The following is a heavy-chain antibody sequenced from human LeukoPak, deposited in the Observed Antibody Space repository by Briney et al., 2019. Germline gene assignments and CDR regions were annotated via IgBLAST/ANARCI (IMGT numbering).Heavy chain of an antibody. V-gene: IGHV4-61*02. CDR3: ARGGGDHYDILTGYSHYYYYMDV. CDR1: GGSISSSSYY. Sequence: SETLSLTCTVSGGSISSSSYYWSWIRQPAGKGLEWIGRIYTSGSTNYNPSLKSRVTMSVDTSKNQFSLKLSSVTAADTAVYYCARGGGDHYDILTGYSHYYYYMDVWGKGTTVTISS. CDR2: IYTSGST. D-gene: IGHD3-9*01. J-gene: IGHJ6*03.